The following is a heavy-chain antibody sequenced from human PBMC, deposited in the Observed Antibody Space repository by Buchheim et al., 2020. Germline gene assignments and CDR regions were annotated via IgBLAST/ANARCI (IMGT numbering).Heavy chain of an antibody. Sequence: QVQLVQSGAEVKKPGSSVKVSCKASGGTFSSYTISWVRQAPGQGLEWMGRIIPILGIANYAQKFQGRVTMTADTSTSTAYMGMSSLRSEDTAVYDCARDPDIVATRLVFDPWGQGTL. J-gene: IGHJ5*02. V-gene: IGHV1-69*08. D-gene: IGHD5-12*01. CDR3: ARDPDIVATRLVFDP. CDR2: IIPILGIA. CDR1: GGTFSSYT.